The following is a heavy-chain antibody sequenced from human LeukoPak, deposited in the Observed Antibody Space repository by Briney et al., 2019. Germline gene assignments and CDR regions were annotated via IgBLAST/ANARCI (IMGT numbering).Heavy chain of an antibody. CDR3: ARAGNYYYYYYMDV. CDR2: INHSGGT. CDR1: GGSFSGYY. J-gene: IGHJ6*03. V-gene: IGHV4-34*01. Sequence: SETLSLTCAVYGGSFSGYYWSWIRQPPGKGLEWIGEINHSGGTNYNPSLKSRVTMSVDTSKNQFSLKLSSVTAADTAVYYCARAGNYYYYYYMDVWGKGTTVTISS. D-gene: IGHD3-10*01.